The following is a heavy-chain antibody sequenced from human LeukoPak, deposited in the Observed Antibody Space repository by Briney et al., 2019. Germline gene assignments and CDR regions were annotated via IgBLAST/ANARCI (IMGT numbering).Heavy chain of an antibody. CDR2: IYYSGST. Sequence: SETLSLTCTVAGGSISSSSYYWGWIRQPPGKGLEWIGSIYYSGSTYYNPSLKSRVTISVDTSKNQLSLKLSSVTAADTAVYYCARVVTGDPVASQKGGVDYWGQGTLVTVSS. CDR3: ARVVTGDPVASQKGGVDY. V-gene: IGHV4-39*07. CDR1: GGSISSSSYY. D-gene: IGHD7-27*01. J-gene: IGHJ4*02.